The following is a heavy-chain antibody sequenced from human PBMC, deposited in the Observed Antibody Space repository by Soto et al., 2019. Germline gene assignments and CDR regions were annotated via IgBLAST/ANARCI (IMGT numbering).Heavy chain of an antibody. CDR3: ARPRSGRFDYFDY. CDR2: IYPGDSDT. Sequence: PGESLKISGNGSGYCFSTYWIGWVSPQPGKGLEWMGFIYPGDSDTRYSPSVQGHVTISGDKSINTAYLQWSSLQASDTAMYYCARPRSGRFDYFDYWGQGTLVTVSS. D-gene: IGHD6-19*01. V-gene: IGHV5-51*01. CDR1: GYCFSTYW. J-gene: IGHJ4*02.